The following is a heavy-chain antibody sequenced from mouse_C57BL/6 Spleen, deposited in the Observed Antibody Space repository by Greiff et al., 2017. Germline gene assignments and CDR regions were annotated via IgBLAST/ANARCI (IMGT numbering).Heavy chain of an antibody. V-gene: IGHV1-78*01. CDR1: GYTFTDHT. CDR3: ARITADYDEAY. Sequence: QVQLQQSDAELVKPGASVKISCKASGYTFTDHTIHWMKQRPEQGLEWIGYIYPRDGSTKSNEKFKGKATLTAAKSSSTAYIQLNSLTSEDSAVYFCARITADYDEAYWGQGTPVTVSA. D-gene: IGHD2-4*01. J-gene: IGHJ3*01. CDR2: IYPRDGST.